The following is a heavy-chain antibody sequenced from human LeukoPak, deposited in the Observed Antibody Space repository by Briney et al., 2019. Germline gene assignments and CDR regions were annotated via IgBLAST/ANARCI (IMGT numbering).Heavy chain of an antibody. J-gene: IGHJ4*02. CDR3: ARALTGYYFDY. CDR1: GYTFTSYD. V-gene: IGHV1-8*01. D-gene: IGHD3-9*01. CDR2: MNPNSGNT. Sequence: ASVKVSCKAPGYTFTSYDINWVRQATGQGLEWMGWMNPNSGNTGYAQKFQGRVTMTRDTSTSTVYMELSSLRSEDTAVYYCARALTGYYFDYWGQGTLVTVSS.